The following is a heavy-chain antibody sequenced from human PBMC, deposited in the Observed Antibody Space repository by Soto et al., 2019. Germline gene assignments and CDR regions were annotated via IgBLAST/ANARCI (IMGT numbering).Heavy chain of an antibody. D-gene: IGHD1-26*01. J-gene: IGHJ4*02. CDR2: IYYSGST. V-gene: IGHV4-39*01. Sequence: QLQLQESGPGLVKPSETLSLTCTVSGGSISSSSYYWGWIRQPPGKGLEWIGSIYYSGSTYYNPSLKSRVTKSVDTSKTPFSLKRRSVTAADPAVYYCSRGADKYYVDYWGQVTLVTVSS. CDR1: GGSISSSSYY. CDR3: SRGADKYYVDY.